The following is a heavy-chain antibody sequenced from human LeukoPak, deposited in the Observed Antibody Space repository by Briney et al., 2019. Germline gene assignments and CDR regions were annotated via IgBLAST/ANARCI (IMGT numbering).Heavy chain of an antibody. D-gene: IGHD2-2*01. CDR3: TRDCSSTNCFVDS. V-gene: IGHV3-49*03. J-gene: IGHJ4*02. CDR2: IRDKAYGGTT. CDR1: GFTFGDYA. Sequence: PGGSPRLSCTASGFTFGDYAMSWFRQAPGKGLEWVSLIRDKAYGGTTGYAASVKGRFTISRDDSKNIAYLQVNSLKTEDTGVYYCTRDCSSTNCFVDSWGQGTLVTVSS.